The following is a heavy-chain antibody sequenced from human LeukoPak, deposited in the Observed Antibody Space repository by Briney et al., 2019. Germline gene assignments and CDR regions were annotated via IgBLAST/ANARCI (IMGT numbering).Heavy chain of an antibody. D-gene: IGHD5-12*01. Sequence: PGGSLRLSCAASGFTFSSYAMHWVRQAPGKGLEWVAVISYDGSNKYYADSVKGRFTISRDNSKNTLYLQMNSLRAEDTAVYYCARGVWEGVATIRLYYYFDYWGQGTLVTVSS. J-gene: IGHJ4*02. CDR3: ARGVWEGVATIRLYYYFDY. CDR1: GFTFSSYA. CDR2: ISYDGSNK. V-gene: IGHV3-30-3*01.